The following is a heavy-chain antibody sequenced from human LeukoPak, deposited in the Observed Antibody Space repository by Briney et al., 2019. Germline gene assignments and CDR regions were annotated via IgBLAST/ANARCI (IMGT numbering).Heavy chain of an antibody. D-gene: IGHD3-22*01. Sequence: GASVTVSFKASGYTFTSYYMHWVGQAPGQGLEWMGVINPSGGSTSYAQKFQGRVTMTRDTSTSTVYMELSSLRSEDTAVYYCARDRASGYSSLTFDIWGQGTMVTVSS. CDR3: ARDRASGYSSLTFDI. V-gene: IGHV1-46*01. CDR1: GYTFTSYY. J-gene: IGHJ3*02. CDR2: INPSGGST.